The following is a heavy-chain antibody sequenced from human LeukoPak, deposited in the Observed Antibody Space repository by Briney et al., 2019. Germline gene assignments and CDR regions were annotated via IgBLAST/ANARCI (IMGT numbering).Heavy chain of an antibody. Sequence: GGSLRLSCAASGFTFSSYSMNWVRQAPGKGLGWVSSISSSSSSIYYADSVKGRFTISRDTSRNTLYLQMNSLRTDDTAVYYCAKDLMRDRWFGESWGQGTLVTVSS. J-gene: IGHJ5*02. D-gene: IGHD3-10*01. CDR2: ISSSSSSI. V-gene: IGHV3-21*01. CDR3: AKDLMRDRWFGES. CDR1: GFTFSSYS.